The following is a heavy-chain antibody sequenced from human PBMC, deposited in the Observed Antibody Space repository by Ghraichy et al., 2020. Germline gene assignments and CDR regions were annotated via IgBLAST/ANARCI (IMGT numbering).Heavy chain of an antibody. Sequence: GGSLRLSCAASGFSFNGYTMHWVRQAPGKGLEWVSLFSWNGGTTHYADSVKGRFTISRDNSKNSLFLQMNSLRTEDTALYYCAKDNWGTIDYWGQGTLVTVSS. V-gene: IGHV3-43*01. CDR3: AKDNWGTIDY. CDR2: FSWNGGTT. J-gene: IGHJ4*02. D-gene: IGHD2-2*01. CDR1: GFSFNGYT.